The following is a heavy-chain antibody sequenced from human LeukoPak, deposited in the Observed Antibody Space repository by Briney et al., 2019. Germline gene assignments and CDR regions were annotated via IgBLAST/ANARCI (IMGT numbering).Heavy chain of an antibody. CDR2: ISGNGVGT. Sequence: GGSLRLSCAASGFAFRSYGMSWVRQAPGKGLEWVSAISGNGVGTYYADSVKGRFTISRDNSKNTLYLQMNSLRAEDTAVYYCAKNYYDSSGYPSNYDYWGQGTLVTVSS. D-gene: IGHD3-22*01. CDR3: AKNYYDSSGYPSNYDY. V-gene: IGHV3-23*01. CDR1: GFAFRSYG. J-gene: IGHJ4*02.